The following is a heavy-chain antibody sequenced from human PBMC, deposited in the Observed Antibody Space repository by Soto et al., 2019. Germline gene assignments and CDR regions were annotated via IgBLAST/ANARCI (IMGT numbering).Heavy chain of an antibody. CDR3: ARGYVSSSGYVVDP. D-gene: IGHD6-13*01. J-gene: IGHJ5*02. CDR2: IWYDGSNK. V-gene: IGHV3-33*01. Sequence: QPGGSLRLSCVVSGFSLSHYGVHWVRQAPGKGLEWVAVIWYDGSNKDYADSVKGRFTISRDNSKNTVYLQMNSLRAEDTAMYYCARGYVSSSGYVVDPWGQGTLVTVSS. CDR1: GFSLSHYG.